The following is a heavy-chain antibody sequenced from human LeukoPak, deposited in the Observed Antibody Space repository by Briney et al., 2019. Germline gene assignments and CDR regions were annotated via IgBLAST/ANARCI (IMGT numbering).Heavy chain of an antibody. CDR1: GGSISSGSYY. V-gene: IGHV4-61*02. Sequence: SETLSLTCTVSGGSISSGSYYWSWIRQPAGKGLEWIGRIYTSGSTNYNPSLKSRVTISVDTYKNQFSMKLSSVTAADTAVYYCARSSITGTPHDYWGQGTLVTVSS. CDR3: ARSSITGTPHDY. J-gene: IGHJ4*02. CDR2: IYTSGST. D-gene: IGHD1-20*01.